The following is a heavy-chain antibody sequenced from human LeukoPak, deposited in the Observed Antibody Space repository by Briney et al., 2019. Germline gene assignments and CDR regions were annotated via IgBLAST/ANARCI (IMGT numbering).Heavy chain of an antibody. V-gene: IGHV4-30-2*01. CDR3: ARARTYYYDSSGYPLPLPYAFDI. J-gene: IGHJ3*02. CDR2: IYHSGST. Sequence: PSETLSLTYAVSGGSISSGGYSWSWIRQPPGKGLEWIGYIYHSGSTYYNPSLKSRVTISVDRSKNQFSLKLSSVTAADTAVYYCARARTYYYDSSGYPLPLPYAFDIWGQGTMVTVSS. CDR1: GGSISSGGYS. D-gene: IGHD3-22*01.